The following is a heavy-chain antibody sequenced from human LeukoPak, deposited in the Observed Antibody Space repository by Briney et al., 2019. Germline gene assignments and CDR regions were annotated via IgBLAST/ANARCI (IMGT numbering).Heavy chain of an antibody. CDR1: GYSISSGYY. V-gene: IGHV4-38-2*02. CDR3: ARHGGGSGYFDWLLPFDY. Sequence: SETLSLTCTVSGYSISSGYYWGWIRQPPGKGLEWIGSGSTYYNPSLKSRVTISVDTSKNQFSLKLSSVTAADTAVYYCARHGGGSGYFDWLLPFDYWGQGTLVTVSS. D-gene: IGHD3-9*01. J-gene: IGHJ4*02. CDR2: SGST.